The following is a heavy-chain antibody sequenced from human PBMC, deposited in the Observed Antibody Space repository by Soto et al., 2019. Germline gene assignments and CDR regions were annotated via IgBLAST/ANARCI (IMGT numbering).Heavy chain of an antibody. CDR1: GFTFSSYA. V-gene: IGHV3-23*01. Sequence: SGGSLRLSCAASGFTFSSYAMSWVRQAPGKGLEWVSAISGSGGSTYYADSVKGQFTISRDNSKNTLYLQMNSLRAEDTAVYYCAKDRTAVAPRGWFDPWGQGTLVTVSS. J-gene: IGHJ5*02. CDR2: ISGSGGST. CDR3: AKDRTAVAPRGWFDP. D-gene: IGHD6-19*01.